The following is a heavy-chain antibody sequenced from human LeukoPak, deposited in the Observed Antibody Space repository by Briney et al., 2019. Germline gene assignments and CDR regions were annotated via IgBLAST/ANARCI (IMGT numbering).Heavy chain of an antibody. CDR2: IYHSGST. CDR1: GGSISSGGYY. D-gene: IGHD6-13*01. J-gene: IGHJ4*02. V-gene: IGHV4-30-2*01. CDR3: ARVGGSSWYTQKFDY. Sequence: SETLSLTCTVSGGSISSGGYYWSWIRQPPGKGLEWIGYIYHSGSTYYNPSLKSRVTISVDRSKNQSSLKLSSVTAADTAVYYCARVGGSSWYTQKFDYWGQGTLVTVSS.